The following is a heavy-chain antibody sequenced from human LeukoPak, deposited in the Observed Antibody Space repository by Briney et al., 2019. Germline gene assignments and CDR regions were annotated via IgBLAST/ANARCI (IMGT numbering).Heavy chain of an antibody. Sequence: PGGSLRLSCAASGFTFSSYGMNWVRQAPGKGLEWVSYISSSRSYIYYADSVKGRFTISRDNAKNSLYLQVNSLRGEDTAVYYFARNGGWGRAFDYWGQGTLVTVSS. D-gene: IGHD3-16*01. CDR3: ARNGGWGRAFDY. CDR1: GFTFSSYG. J-gene: IGHJ4*02. CDR2: ISSSRSYI. V-gene: IGHV3-21*01.